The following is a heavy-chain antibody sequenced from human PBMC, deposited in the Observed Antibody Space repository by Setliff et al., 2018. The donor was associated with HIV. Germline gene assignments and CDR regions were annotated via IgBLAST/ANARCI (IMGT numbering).Heavy chain of an antibody. J-gene: IGHJ6*03. D-gene: IGHD3-10*01. V-gene: IGHV4-4*08. CDR3: ARAISTPSYYYHMDV. Sequence: VTLSLTCTVSGGSISSYYWSWIRQPPGKGLEWIGYIYTSEISNYNSSLRSRVVISLDTSKNQFSLKLGSVTAADTAVYYCARAISTPSYYYHMDVWGTGTPVTVSS. CDR1: GGSISSYY. CDR2: IYTSEIS.